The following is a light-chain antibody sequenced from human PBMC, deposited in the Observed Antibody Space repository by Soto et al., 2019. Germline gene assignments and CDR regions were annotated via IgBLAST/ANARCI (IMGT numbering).Light chain of an antibody. CDR1: SSDVGDYKY. J-gene: IGLJ2*01. CDR3: SSYTSRSTLV. CDR2: DVT. V-gene: IGLV2-14*01. Sequence: QSALTQPASVSGSPGQSITISCTGTSSDVGDYKYVSWYQQHPGKAPKLMIYDVTHRPSGVSNRFSGSKSGNTASLTISGLQAEDEADYYCSSYTSRSTLVFGGGTQLTVL.